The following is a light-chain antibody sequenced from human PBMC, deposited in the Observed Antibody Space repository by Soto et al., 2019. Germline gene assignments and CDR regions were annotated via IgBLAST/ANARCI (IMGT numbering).Light chain of an antibody. CDR3: HQYYDTPHT. CDR2: WAS. Sequence: DIVMTQSPDSLAVSLGERATIKCKSSKSVLYSSNNKNYLAWFQQKPGQPPKLLIYWASTRESGVPDRFTGSGSGTDFTLTISSLQAEDVAVYYCHQYYDTPHTFGQGTKLDIK. V-gene: IGKV4-1*01. J-gene: IGKJ2*01. CDR1: KSVLYSSNNKNY.